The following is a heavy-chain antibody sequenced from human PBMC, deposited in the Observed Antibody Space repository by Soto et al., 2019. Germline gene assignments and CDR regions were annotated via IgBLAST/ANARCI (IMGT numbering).Heavy chain of an antibody. J-gene: IGHJ6*02. V-gene: IGHV1-2*04. Sequence: ASVKVSCKASGYSFTDYHIHWVRQAPGQGLEWLGRINPKSGGTSSAQKFQGWVTMTTDTSISTASMELTRLTSDDTAIYYCARGDSTDCSNGVCSFFYNHDMDVWGQGTTVTVSS. D-gene: IGHD2-8*01. CDR2: INPKSGGT. CDR3: ARGDSTDCSNGVCSFFYNHDMDV. CDR1: GYSFTDYH.